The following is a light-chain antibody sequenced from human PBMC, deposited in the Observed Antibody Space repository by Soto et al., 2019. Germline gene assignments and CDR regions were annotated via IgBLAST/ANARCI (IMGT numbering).Light chain of an antibody. CDR1: SSDVGGYNY. CDR3: CSYAGTYTPL. J-gene: IGLJ2*01. V-gene: IGLV2-11*01. CDR2: DVS. Sequence: QSALTQPLSVSGSPGQSVTISCTGTSSDVGGYNYVSWYQHNPGKAPKLMIFDVSARPSGVPDRFSGSKSANTASLTISGLQAEDEADYYCCSYAGTYTPLFGGGTKLTVL.